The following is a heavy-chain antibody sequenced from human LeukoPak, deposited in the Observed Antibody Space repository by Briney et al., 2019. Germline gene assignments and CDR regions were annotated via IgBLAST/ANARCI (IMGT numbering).Heavy chain of an antibody. D-gene: IGHD3-22*01. V-gene: IGHV3-30-3*01. CDR2: ISYDGSNK. Sequence: GGSLRLSCAASGFTFSSYAMHWVRQAPGKGLEGVAVISYDGSNKYYADSVKGRFTISRDNSKNTLYLQMNSLRAEDTAVYYCARVGIEDSSGQGGMDVWGQGTTVTVSS. J-gene: IGHJ6*02. CDR1: GFTFSSYA. CDR3: ARVGIEDSSGQGGMDV.